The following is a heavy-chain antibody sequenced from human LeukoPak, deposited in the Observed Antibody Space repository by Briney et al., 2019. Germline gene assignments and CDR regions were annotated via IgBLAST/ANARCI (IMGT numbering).Heavy chain of an antibody. CDR2: INRNGGST. Sequence: GGSLRLSCAASGFTFSSYWMSWVRQPPGKGLEWVSGINRNGGSTDYADSVKGRFTISRGNAKNSHFLQMSSLRVDDTALYYCARGFRNGPFDCWGQGTLVTVSS. CDR1: GFTFSSYW. CDR3: ARGFRNGPFDC. D-gene: IGHD2-8*01. V-gene: IGHV3-20*04. J-gene: IGHJ4*02.